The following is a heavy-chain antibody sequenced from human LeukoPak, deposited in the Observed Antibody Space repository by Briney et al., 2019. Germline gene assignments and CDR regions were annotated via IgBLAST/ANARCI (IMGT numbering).Heavy chain of an antibody. D-gene: IGHD7-27*01. CDR2: IKSKTDGGTT. V-gene: IGHV3-15*01. CDR1: GFTFSNAW. J-gene: IGHJ4*02. Sequence: GGSLRLSCAASGFTFSNAWMSWVRQAPGKGLEWVSRIKSKTDGGTTHYAAPVKGRFTISIDDSKDTLYLQMNSLKTEDTAVYYCSTDILETNWGGYWGQGTLVTVSS. CDR3: STDILETNWGGY.